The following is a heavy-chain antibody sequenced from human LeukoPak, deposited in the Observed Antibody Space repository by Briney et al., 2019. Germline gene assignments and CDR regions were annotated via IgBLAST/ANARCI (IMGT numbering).Heavy chain of an antibody. J-gene: IGHJ4*02. D-gene: IGHD6-13*01. CDR3: ARGRIAAAGTSYYFDY. V-gene: IGHV1-18*01. CDR2: ISAYNGNT. CDR1: GGTFSSYA. Sequence: ASVKVSCKASGGTFSSYAISWVRQAPGQGLEWMGWISAYNGNTNYAQKLQGRVTMTTDTSTSTAYMELRSLRSDDTAVYYCARGRIAAAGTSYYFDYWGQGTLVTVSS.